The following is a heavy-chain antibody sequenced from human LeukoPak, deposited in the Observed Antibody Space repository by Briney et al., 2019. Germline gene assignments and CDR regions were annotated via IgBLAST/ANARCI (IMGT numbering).Heavy chain of an antibody. V-gene: IGHV4-30-2*01. CDR2: IYHSGSA. Sequence: SETLSLTCAVSGGSISIGGYSWSWIRQPPGKGLEWIGYIYHSGSAYYNPSLKSRVTISVDRSKNQFSLKLSSVTAADTAVYYCARVGGGSRAWSQFDPWGQGTLVTVSS. CDR3: ARVGGGSRAWSQFDP. D-gene: IGHD3-10*01. CDR1: GGSISIGGYS. J-gene: IGHJ5*02.